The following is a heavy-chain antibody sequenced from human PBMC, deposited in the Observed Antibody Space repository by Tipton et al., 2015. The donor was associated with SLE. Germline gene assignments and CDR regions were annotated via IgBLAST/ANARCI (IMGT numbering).Heavy chain of an antibody. CDR3: ARGLYYYDSPNAFDI. J-gene: IGHJ3*02. Sequence: TLSLTCAVYGGSFSGYYWSWIRQPPGKGLEWIGEINHSGSTNYNPSLKSRVTISVDTSKNQFSLKLSSVTAADTAVYYCARGLYYYDSPNAFDIWGQGTMVTVSS. CDR2: INHSGST. CDR1: GGSFSGYY. V-gene: IGHV4-34*01. D-gene: IGHD3-22*01.